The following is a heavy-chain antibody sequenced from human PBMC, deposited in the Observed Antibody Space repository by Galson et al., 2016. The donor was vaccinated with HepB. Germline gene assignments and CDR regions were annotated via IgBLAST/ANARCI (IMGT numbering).Heavy chain of an antibody. CDR1: GFSLSTSRAG. CDR2: IYWNDEK. CDR3: AHSQQYLGENDYNDYGFDY. D-gene: IGHD4-11*01. Sequence: PALVKPTQTLTLTCTFSGFSLSTSRAGVGWIRQSPGKALEWLAVIYWNDEKHYSPSLKSRLTITKDTSKNQVVLTMTNMDPVDTATYFCAHSQQYLGENDYNDYGFDYWGQGTLVTVSS. V-gene: IGHV2-5*01. J-gene: IGHJ4*02.